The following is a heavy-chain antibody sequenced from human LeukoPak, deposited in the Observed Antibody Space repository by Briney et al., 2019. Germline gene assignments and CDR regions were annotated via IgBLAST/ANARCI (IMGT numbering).Heavy chain of an antibody. CDR3: AIIPRAAAGPSARSPFHY. J-gene: IGHJ4*02. D-gene: IGHD6-13*01. Sequence: GGSLRLSCEVSGFTFSSYWMNWVRQAQGKGLEWVANIKQDGSDKYYVDSVKGRFTISRDNAKNSLYLQMNSLRAEDTAVYYCAIIPRAAAGPSARSPFHYWGQGTLVTVSS. CDR2: IKQDGSDK. V-gene: IGHV3-7*01. CDR1: GFTFSSYW.